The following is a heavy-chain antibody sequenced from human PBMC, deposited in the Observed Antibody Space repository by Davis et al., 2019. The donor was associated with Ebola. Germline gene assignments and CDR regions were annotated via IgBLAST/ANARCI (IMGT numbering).Heavy chain of an antibody. CDR3: ARGYGVGTDWFDP. CDR2: IWYDGSVK. V-gene: IGHV3-33*01. J-gene: IGHJ5*02. D-gene: IGHD1-1*01. CDR1: GFTFSNSP. Sequence: GESLKISCAGSGFTFSNSPIHWVRQAPGKGLEWVGLIWYDGSVKYYADSVKGRFTISRDNSKDSAYLQLTSLSVEDTAVYYCARGYGVGTDWFDPWGHGTLVTVSS.